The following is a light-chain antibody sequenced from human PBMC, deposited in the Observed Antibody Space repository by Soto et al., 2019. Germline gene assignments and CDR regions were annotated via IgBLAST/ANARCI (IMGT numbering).Light chain of an antibody. CDR1: SGSIATNY. J-gene: IGLJ2*01. V-gene: IGLV6-57*04. CDR3: QSYDSSNHLVV. CDR2: DTN. Sequence: NFMLTQPHSVSESPGKTVTISCTRSSGSIATNYVHWYQQRPGSAPTTALYDTNRRPSGVPDRFSGSIDRSSNSASLTISGLKTEDEADYYCQSYDSSNHLVVLGGGTKVTVL.